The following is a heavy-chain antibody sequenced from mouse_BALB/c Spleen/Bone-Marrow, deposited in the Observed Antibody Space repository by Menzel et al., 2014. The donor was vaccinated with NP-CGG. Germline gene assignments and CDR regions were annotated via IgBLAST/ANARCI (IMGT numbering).Heavy chain of an antibody. CDR3: AESGDRSGWGFAY. CDR2: IYPGDGST. D-gene: IGHD3-2*01. Sequence: KQSGLELVKPGALEKISCKASGYTFSSYDINWVKQRPGQGLEWIGRIYPGDGSTKYNEKFKGKATLTADKSSSTAYMQLSSLTSESTAVYFCAESGDRSGWGFAYWGQGTLVTVSA. V-gene: IGHV1S33*01. J-gene: IGHJ3*01. CDR1: GYTFSSYD.